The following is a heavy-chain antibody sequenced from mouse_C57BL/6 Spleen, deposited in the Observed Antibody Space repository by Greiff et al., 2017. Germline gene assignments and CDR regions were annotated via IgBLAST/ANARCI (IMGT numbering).Heavy chain of an antibody. V-gene: IGHV1-82*01. J-gene: IGHJ4*01. CDR3: ANDGYSYAMDY. D-gene: IGHD2-3*01. Sequence: VKLMESGPELVKPGASVKISCKASGYAFSSSWMNWVKQRPGKGLEWIGRIYPGDGDTNYNGKFKGKATLTADKSSSTAYMQLSSLTSEDSAVYFCANDGYSYAMDYWGQGTSVTVSS. CDR2: IYPGDGDT. CDR1: GYAFSSSW.